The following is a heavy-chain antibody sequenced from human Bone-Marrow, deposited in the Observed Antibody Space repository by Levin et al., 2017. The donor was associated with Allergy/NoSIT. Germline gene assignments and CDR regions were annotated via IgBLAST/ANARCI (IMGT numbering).Heavy chain of an antibody. CDR2: MNPNSGNT. Sequence: VASVKVSCKASGYTFTSYDINWVRQATGQGLEWMGWMNPNSGNTGYAQKFQGRVTMTRNTSISTAYMELSSLRSEDTAVYYCARGLPRLEVPYYYDSSGVWGAVNYWGQGTLVTVSS. CDR3: ARGLPRLEVPYYYDSSGVWGAVNY. J-gene: IGHJ4*02. CDR1: GYTFTSYD. V-gene: IGHV1-8*01. D-gene: IGHD3-22*01.